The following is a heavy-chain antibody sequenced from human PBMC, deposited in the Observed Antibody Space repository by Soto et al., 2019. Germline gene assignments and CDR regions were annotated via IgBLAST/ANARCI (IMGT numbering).Heavy chain of an antibody. V-gene: IGHV3-21*01. CDR3: ARERAAFCGGDCCRVDV. D-gene: IGHD2-21*02. Sequence: GGSLRLSCAASGFNFNNFGMDWFRQTQGKGLEWVSSIRTSSSYIYYADSVKGRFTISRDNAKKSLYLEMSSLRVEDTAVYYCARERAAFCGGDCCRVDVWGQGTSVTVSS. CDR1: GFNFNNFG. J-gene: IGHJ6*02. CDR2: IRTSSSYI.